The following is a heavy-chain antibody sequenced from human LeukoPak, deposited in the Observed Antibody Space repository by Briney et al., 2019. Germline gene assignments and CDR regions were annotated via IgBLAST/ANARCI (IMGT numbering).Heavy chain of an antibody. CDR3: ARHYYDSSGLAYYFDY. J-gene: IGHJ4*02. CDR2: VRYSGKT. D-gene: IGHD3-22*01. CDR1: GGSISSSSSY. V-gene: IGHV4-39*01. Sequence: SETLSLNCTVSGGSISSSSSYWGWIRQPPGKGLEWIGSVRYSGKTYYNPSLKSRVTMALDTSQNQFSLRLPSVTAADTAVYSCARHYYDSSGLAYYFDYWGQGTLVTVSS.